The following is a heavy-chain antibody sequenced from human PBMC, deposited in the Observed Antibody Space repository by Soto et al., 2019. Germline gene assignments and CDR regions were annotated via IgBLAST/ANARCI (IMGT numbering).Heavy chain of an antibody. V-gene: IGHV4-30-4*01. CDR2: IYYSGST. Sequence: PSETLSLTCTVSGGSISSGDYYWSWTRQPPGKGLEWIGYIYYSGSTYYNPSLKSRVTISVDTSKNQFSLKLSSVTAADTAVYYCASEGYCTNGVCDAFDIWCQGTMVTVSS. J-gene: IGHJ3*02. CDR3: ASEGYCTNGVCDAFDI. CDR1: GGSISSGDYY. D-gene: IGHD2-8*01.